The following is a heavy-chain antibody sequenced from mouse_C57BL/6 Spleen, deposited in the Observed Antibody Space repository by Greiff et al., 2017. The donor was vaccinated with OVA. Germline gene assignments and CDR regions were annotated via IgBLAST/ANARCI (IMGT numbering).Heavy chain of an antibody. CDR1: GFTFSSYT. D-gene: IGHD1-1*01. Sequence: EVQVVESGGGLVKPGGSLKLSCAASGFTFSSYTMSWVRQTPEKRLEWVATISGGGGNTYYPDSVKGRFTISRDNAKNTLYLQMSSLRSEDTAVCYCARHRVDHWYFDVWGTGTTVTVSS. CDR3: ARHRVDHWYFDV. J-gene: IGHJ1*03. V-gene: IGHV5-9*04. CDR2: ISGGGGNT.